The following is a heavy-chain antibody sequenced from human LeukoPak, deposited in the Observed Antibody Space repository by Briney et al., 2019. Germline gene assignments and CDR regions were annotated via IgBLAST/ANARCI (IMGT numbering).Heavy chain of an antibody. Sequence: ASVKVSCKASGYTFSGYGISWVRQAPGQGLEWMGWISAYNGNTNYRQKLQGRVTMTTDTSTSTAYMDLRSLRSYDTAIYYCARDSPDGSGTYYNDSPDYWGQGTLVTVSS. CDR3: ARDSPDGSGTYYNDSPDY. J-gene: IGHJ4*02. CDR1: GYTFSGYG. D-gene: IGHD3-10*01. CDR2: ISAYNGNT. V-gene: IGHV1-18*01.